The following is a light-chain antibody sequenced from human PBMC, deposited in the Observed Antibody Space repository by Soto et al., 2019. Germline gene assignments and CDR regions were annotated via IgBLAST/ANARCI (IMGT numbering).Light chain of an antibody. J-gene: IGKJ4*01. CDR1: QSVSSN. V-gene: IGKV3-15*01. Sequence: IVMTQSPATLSVSPGERATRSCRASQSVSSNLAWYQQKPGQAPRLLIYGASTRATGIPARFSGSGSGTELTLTISSLQSEDFAVYYCQQYNNWPLTFGGGTKVEIK. CDR2: GAS. CDR3: QQYNNWPLT.